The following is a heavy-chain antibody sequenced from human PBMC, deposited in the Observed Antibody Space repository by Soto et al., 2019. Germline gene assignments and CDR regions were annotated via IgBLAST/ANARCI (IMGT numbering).Heavy chain of an antibody. CDR2: IYSGGST. Sequence: EVQLVESGGGLVQPGGSLRLSCAASGFTVSSNYMSWVRQAPGKGLEWDSVIYSGGSTYYADSVKGRFTISTHNSKNTLYLQMNSLRAEDTAVYYCARGRDCGGDCPNWFDPWGQGTLVTVSS. J-gene: IGHJ5*02. D-gene: IGHD2-21*02. CDR1: GFTVSSNY. V-gene: IGHV3-53*04. CDR3: ARGRDCGGDCPNWFDP.